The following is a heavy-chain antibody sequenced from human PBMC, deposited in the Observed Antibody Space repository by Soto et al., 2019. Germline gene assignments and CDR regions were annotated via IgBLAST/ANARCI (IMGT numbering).Heavy chain of an antibody. V-gene: IGHV1-69*02. D-gene: IGHD2-15*01. Sequence: ASVKVSCKASGGTFSSYTINWVRQARGQGLEWMGRIIPILGIANYAQKFQGRVAITADKSTSTAYMELSSLRSEDTAVYYCARGLRRYYYYGMDVWGQGTTVTVSS. J-gene: IGHJ6*02. CDR3: ARGLRRYYYYGMDV. CDR2: IIPILGIA. CDR1: GGTFSSYT.